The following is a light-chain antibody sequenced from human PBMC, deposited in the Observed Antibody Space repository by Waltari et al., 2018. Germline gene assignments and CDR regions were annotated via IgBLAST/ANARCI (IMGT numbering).Light chain of an antibody. CDR3: QKSSSWT. Sequence: DIQLTPSPSSLSSSVGDRVTITCRASQSISSDLNWYQQKPGKAPKVLVYAASNLQSGVPSRFSGSGSGTDFTLTISSLQPEDSATYYWQKSSSWTFGQGTKVEIK. CDR2: AAS. V-gene: IGKV1-39*01. CDR1: QSISSD. J-gene: IGKJ1*01.